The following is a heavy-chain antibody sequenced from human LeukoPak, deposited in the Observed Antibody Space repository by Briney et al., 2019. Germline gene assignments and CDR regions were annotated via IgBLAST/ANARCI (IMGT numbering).Heavy chain of an antibody. CDR1: GAAINAYY. V-gene: IGHV4-59*01. CDR2: MSYSGRT. J-gene: IGHJ3*01. D-gene: IGHD6-13*01. Sequence: PSETLPLFSNVSGAAINAYYGTWIRPSPEKGLEWNASMSYSGRTDSNPSLKSRVSMSVGPSKSQFSLSLTSVTAADTAIYYCAQQVVGTSNSFDVWGQGTFVAVSS. CDR3: AQQVVGTSNSFDV.